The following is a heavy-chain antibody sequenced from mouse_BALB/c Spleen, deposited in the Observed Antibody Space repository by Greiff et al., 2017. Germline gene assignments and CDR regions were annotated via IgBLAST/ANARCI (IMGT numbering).Heavy chain of an antibody. CDR1: GYTFTSYY. CDR2: IYPGNVNT. J-gene: IGHJ2*01. D-gene: IGHD1-1*01. CDR3: ARTGGSSPDY. Sequence: QVQLQQSGPELVKPGASVRISCKASGYTFTSYYIHWVKQRPGQGLEWIGWIYPGNVNTKYNEKFKGKATLTADKSSSTAYMQLSSLTSEDSAVYFCARTGGSSPDYWGQGTTLTVSS. V-gene: IGHV1S56*01.